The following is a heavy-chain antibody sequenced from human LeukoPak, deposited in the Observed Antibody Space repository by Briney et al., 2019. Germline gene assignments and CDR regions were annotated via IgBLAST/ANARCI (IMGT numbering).Heavy chain of an antibody. D-gene: IGHD3-3*01. CDR3: AKGFASGYYFHYFDY. CDR1: GFTFSSYG. CDR2: IWYDGSNK. Sequence: GRSLRLSCAASGFTFSSYGMHWVRQAPGKGLEWVAVIWYDGSNKYYADSVKGRFTISRGNSKNTLYLQMNSLRAEDTAVYYCAKGFASGYYFHYFDYWGQGTLVTVSS. V-gene: IGHV3-33*06. J-gene: IGHJ4*02.